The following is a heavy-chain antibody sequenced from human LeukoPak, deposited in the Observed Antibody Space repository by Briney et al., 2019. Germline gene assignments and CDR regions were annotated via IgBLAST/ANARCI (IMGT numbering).Heavy chain of an antibody. Sequence: PGGSLRLSCAASGFTFSSYAMHWVRQAPGKGLEWVAVISYDGSNKYYADSVKGRFTISRDNSKNTLYLQMNSLRAEDTAVYYCARGPARSSSWSPGHAFDIWGQGTMVTVSS. V-gene: IGHV3-30*04. D-gene: IGHD6-13*01. CDR1: GFTFSSYA. CDR2: ISYDGSNK. J-gene: IGHJ3*02. CDR3: ARGPARSSSWSPGHAFDI.